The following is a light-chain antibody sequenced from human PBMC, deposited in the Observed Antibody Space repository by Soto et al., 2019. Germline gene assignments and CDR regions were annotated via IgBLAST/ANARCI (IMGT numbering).Light chain of an antibody. CDR3: QQYIDWPPGT. J-gene: IGKJ1*01. Sequence: DIQMTQSPSSLSASVGDRVTITCQASEDISDYLNWYQQKPGKAPKLLIYDASLLETGVPSRFSGSGSGTDFTFTISSMQSEDFAVYYCQQYIDWPPGTFGQGTAVEIK. CDR1: EDISDY. V-gene: IGKV1-33*01. CDR2: DAS.